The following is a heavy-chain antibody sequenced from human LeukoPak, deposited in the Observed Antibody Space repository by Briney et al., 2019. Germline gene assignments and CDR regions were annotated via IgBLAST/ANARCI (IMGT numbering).Heavy chain of an antibody. CDR3: ARDEVRDSVITPSFNFDY. Sequence: GGSLRLSCAASGFTFSSYAMSWVRQAPGKGLEWVSTIRGSGGGTYYADSVKGRFTISRDNAKNSLYLQMNSLRAEDTAVYYCARDEVRDSVITPSFNFDYWGQGTLVTVSS. J-gene: IGHJ4*02. CDR2: IRGSGGGT. D-gene: IGHD3-22*01. V-gene: IGHV3-23*01. CDR1: GFTFSSYA.